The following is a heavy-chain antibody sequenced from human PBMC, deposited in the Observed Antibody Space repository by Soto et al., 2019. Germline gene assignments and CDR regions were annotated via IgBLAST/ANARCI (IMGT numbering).Heavy chain of an antibody. CDR2: ISAYNGNT. CDR1: GYTFTSYG. D-gene: IGHD2-21*02. Sequence: QVQLVQSGAEVKKPGASVKVSCKASGYTFTSYGISWVRQAPGQGLEWMGWISAYNGNTNYAQKLQGRVTMTTDTSTRTAYMELRSLRSADTAVYYCAIHCGGDCYFQCCMDVWGQGTTVTVSS. V-gene: IGHV1-18*04. J-gene: IGHJ6*02. CDR3: AIHCGGDCYFQCCMDV.